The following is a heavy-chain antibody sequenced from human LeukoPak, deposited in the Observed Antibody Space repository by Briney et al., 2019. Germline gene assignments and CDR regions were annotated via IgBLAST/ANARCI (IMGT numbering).Heavy chain of an antibody. Sequence: PGGSLRLSWAASGFTFSSYWMHWVRQAPGKGLVWVSRINSDGSSTSYADSVKGRFTISRDNAKNTLYLQMNSLRAEDTAVYYCARGLDYGGLIDYWGQGTLVTVSS. V-gene: IGHV3-74*01. CDR3: ARGLDYGGLIDY. D-gene: IGHD4-23*01. CDR1: GFTFSSYW. J-gene: IGHJ4*02. CDR2: INSDGSST.